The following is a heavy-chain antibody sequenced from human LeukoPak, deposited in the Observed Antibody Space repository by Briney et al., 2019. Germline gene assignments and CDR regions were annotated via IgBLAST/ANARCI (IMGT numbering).Heavy chain of an antibody. J-gene: IGHJ4*02. CDR3: ARLVRGGYGDYGPLYYFDY. V-gene: IGHV4-59*08. D-gene: IGHD4-17*01. CDR2: IYYSGST. Sequence: PSETLSLTCAVYGGSFSGYYWSWIRQPPGKGLEWIGYIYYSGSTNYNPSLKGRVTISVDTSKNQFSLKLSSVTAADTAVYYCARLVRGGYGDYGPLYYFDYWGQGTLVTVSS. CDR1: GGSFSGYY.